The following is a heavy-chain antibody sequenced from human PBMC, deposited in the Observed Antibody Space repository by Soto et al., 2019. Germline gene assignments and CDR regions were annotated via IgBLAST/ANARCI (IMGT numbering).Heavy chain of an antibody. CDR3: ARGSERFLEWSLDY. CDR2: INAGNGNT. Sequence: GASVKVSCTASGYTFTSYAMHWVRQAPGQRLEWMGWINAGNGNTKYSQKFQGRVTITRDTSASTAYMELSSLRSEDTAVYYCARGSERFLEWSLDYWGQGTLVTVSS. CDR1: GYTFTSYA. V-gene: IGHV1-3*01. D-gene: IGHD3-3*01. J-gene: IGHJ4*02.